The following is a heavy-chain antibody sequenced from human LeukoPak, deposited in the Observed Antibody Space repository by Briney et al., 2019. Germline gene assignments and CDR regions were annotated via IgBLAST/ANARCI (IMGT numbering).Heavy chain of an antibody. J-gene: IGHJ5*02. V-gene: IGHV1-2*06. Sequence: EASVKVSCKASGYTLTAYYIYGVRQAPGQGREGMGRSNPNSGGTDYAQNFQGRVTISRDTSIRTAYMELSRLRSDDTAVYYCARGYCSGGTCYLVANWLAPWGQGTLVTVSS. D-gene: IGHD2-15*01. CDR3: ARGYCSGGTCYLVANWLAP. CDR1: GYTLTAYY. CDR2: SNPNSGGT.